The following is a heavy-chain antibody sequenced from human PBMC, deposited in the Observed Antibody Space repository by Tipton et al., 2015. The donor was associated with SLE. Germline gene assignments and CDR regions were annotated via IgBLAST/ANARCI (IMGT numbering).Heavy chain of an antibody. V-gene: IGHV4-59*12. J-gene: IGHJ4*02. CDR2: INYSGST. CDR1: GDSISSYY. D-gene: IGHD5-12*01. CDR3: ARGGVGGYDYFDH. Sequence: TLSLTCIVSGDSISSYYWSWIRQPPGEGLEWIGYINYSGSTNYDPSLKSRVTISVDTSKNQFALRLRSVTAADTAVYYCARGGVGGYDYFDHWGQGTLVTVSS.